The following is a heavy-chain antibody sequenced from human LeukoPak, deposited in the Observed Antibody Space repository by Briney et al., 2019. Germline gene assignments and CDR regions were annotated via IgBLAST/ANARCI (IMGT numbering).Heavy chain of an antibody. CDR3: ARDPGCSGGSCPVARYYYGMDV. V-gene: IGHV3-48*01. CDR1: GFTFSSYS. Sequence: PGGSLRLSCAASGFTFSSYSMNWVRQAPGKGLEWVSYISSSSSTIYYADSVKGRFTISRDNAKNSLYLQMNSLRAEDTAVYYCARDPGCSGGSCPVARYYYGMDVWGQGTTVTVSS. J-gene: IGHJ6*02. D-gene: IGHD2-15*01. CDR2: ISSSSSTI.